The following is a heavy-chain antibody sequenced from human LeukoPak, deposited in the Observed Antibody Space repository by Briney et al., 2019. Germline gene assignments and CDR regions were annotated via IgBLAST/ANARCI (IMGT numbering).Heavy chain of an antibody. V-gene: IGHV4-38-2*02. D-gene: IGHD1-26*01. CDR2: IYHSGST. Sequence: PSETLSLTCTVSGGSISSYYWSWIRQPPGKGLEWIGSIYHSGSTYYNPSLKSRVTISVDTSKNQFSLKLSSVTAADTAVYYCARDIGDSGSYLDAFDIWGQGTMVTVSS. J-gene: IGHJ3*02. CDR3: ARDIGDSGSYLDAFDI. CDR1: GGSISSYY.